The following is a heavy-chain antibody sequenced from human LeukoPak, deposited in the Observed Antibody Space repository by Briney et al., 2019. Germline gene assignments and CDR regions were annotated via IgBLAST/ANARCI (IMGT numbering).Heavy chain of an antibody. CDR2: IYYSGST. CDR3: ARAASLGLLINCFDP. J-gene: IGHJ5*02. V-gene: IGHV4-39*07. CDR1: GGSISSSSYY. Sequence: SETLSLTCTVSGGSISSSSYYWGWIRQPPGKGLEWIGSIYYSGSTYYNPSLKSRVTITVGTSKNQFSLKQSSVTAPDTAVYYCARAASLGLLINCFDPWGKGTLVTVSS. D-gene: IGHD3-10*01.